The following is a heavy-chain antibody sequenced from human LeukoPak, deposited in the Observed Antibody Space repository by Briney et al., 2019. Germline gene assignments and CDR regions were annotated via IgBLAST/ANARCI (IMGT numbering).Heavy chain of an antibody. J-gene: IGHJ4*02. V-gene: IGHV3-74*01. Sequence: GGSLRLSCAASGFTVSSYWIHWVRQAPGKGLVWVSLIRRNGTTSFAASVQGRFTISRDNARNTLYLQMNSLAAEDTAVYYCARDAGRATPFDYWGPGTLVTVSS. CDR2: IRRNGTT. CDR3: ARDAGRATPFDY. CDR1: GFTVSSYW. D-gene: IGHD2-15*01.